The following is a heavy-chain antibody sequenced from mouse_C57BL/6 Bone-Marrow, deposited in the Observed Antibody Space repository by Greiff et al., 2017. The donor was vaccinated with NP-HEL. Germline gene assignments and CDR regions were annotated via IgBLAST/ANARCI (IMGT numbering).Heavy chain of an antibody. D-gene: IGHD1-1*02. CDR2: ISYDGSN. J-gene: IGHJ3*01. V-gene: IGHV3-6*01. CDR3: ARDRVYYYGGSDTY. Sequence: EVKLEESGPGLVKPSQSLSLTCSVTGYSITSGYYWNWIRQFPGNKLEWMGYISYDGSNNYNPSLKNRISITRDPSKNQFFLKLNSVTTEAPATFFSARDRVYYYGGSDTYWGQKGLVSVSA. CDR1: GYSITSGYY.